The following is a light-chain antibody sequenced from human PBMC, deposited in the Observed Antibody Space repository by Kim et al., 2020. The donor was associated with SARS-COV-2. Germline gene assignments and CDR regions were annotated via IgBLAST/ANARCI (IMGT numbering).Light chain of an antibody. Sequence: NFMLTQPHSLSESPGKTVTITCTRSSGSIAANYVQWYQQRPGRSPTIVIFEDSHRPSGVPDRFSGSIDSSSNAASLTISGLKTEDEADYYCQSYDADSRVFGGGTQLTVL. CDR3: QSYDADSRV. CDR2: EDS. V-gene: IGLV6-57*01. J-gene: IGLJ2*01. CDR1: SGSIAANY.